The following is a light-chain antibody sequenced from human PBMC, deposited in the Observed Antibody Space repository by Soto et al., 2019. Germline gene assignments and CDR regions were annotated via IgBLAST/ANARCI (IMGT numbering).Light chain of an antibody. V-gene: IGKV3D-15*01. Sequence: IVVTQSPAPLSVNTGERATLSCRASQSVSSNLAWYQQKPGQAPRLLIYGASTRATGIPARFSGSGSGTEFTLTISSLQSEDFAVYYCQQYNNWPTWTFGQGTKVDIK. J-gene: IGKJ1*01. CDR1: QSVSSN. CDR2: GAS. CDR3: QQYNNWPTWT.